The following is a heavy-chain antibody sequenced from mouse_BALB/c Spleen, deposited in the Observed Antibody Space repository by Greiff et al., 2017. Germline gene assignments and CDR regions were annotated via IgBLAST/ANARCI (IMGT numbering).Heavy chain of an antibody. CDR1: GFTFSSYG. CDR3: ARAYYRYDEKVWFAY. Sequence: EVKLMESGGGLVKPGGSLKLSCAASGFTFSSYGMSWVRQTPDKRLELVATINSNGGSTYYPDSVKGRFTISRDNAKNTLYLQMSSLKSEDTAMYYCARAYYRYDEKVWFAYWGQGTLVTVSA. J-gene: IGHJ3*01. CDR2: INSNGGST. D-gene: IGHD2-14*01. V-gene: IGHV5-6-3*01.